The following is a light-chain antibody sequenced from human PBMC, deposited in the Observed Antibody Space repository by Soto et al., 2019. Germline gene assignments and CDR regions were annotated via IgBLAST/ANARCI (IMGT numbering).Light chain of an antibody. J-gene: IGKJ5*01. V-gene: IGKV1-9*01. CDR1: QGISSY. CDR3: QQRNSYPIT. Sequence: DIQLTQSPSFLSASVGDRVTITCRASQGISSYLAWYQQKPGKAPNLLIHTASTLQSGVPSRFSGSGSGTEFTRTISSLQPDDFATYYCQQRNSYPITFGQGTRLEIK. CDR2: TAS.